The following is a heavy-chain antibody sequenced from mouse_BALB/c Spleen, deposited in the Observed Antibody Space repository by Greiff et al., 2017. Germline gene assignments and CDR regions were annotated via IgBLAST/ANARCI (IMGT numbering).Heavy chain of an antibody. V-gene: IGHV6-6*02. J-gene: IGHJ3*01. CDR2: IRLKSNNYAT. D-gene: IGHD1-1*01. CDR3: TRHYYGSSDGEFAY. Sequence: EVKVEESGGGLVQPGGSMKLSCVASGFTFSNYWMNWVRQSPEKGLEWVAEIRLKSNNYATHYAASVKGRFTISRDDSKSSVYLQMNNLRAEDTGMYYCTRHYYGSSDGEFAYWGQGTLVTVSA. CDR1: GFTFSNYW.